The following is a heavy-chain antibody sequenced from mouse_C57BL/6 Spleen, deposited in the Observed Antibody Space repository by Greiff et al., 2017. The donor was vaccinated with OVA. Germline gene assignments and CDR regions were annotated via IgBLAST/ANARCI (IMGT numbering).Heavy chain of an antibody. CDR2: IRSKSSNYAT. J-gene: IGHJ4*01. V-gene: IGHV10-3*01. CDR1: GFTFNTYA. D-gene: IGHD1-1*01. CDR3: VRDADYYGSSYDAMDY. Sequence: EVQRVESGGGLVQPKGSLKLSCAASGFTFNTYAMHWVRQAPGKGLEWVARIRSKSSNYATYYADSVKDRFTISRDDSQSMLYLQMNNLKTEDTAMYYCVRDADYYGSSYDAMDYWGQGTSVTVSS.